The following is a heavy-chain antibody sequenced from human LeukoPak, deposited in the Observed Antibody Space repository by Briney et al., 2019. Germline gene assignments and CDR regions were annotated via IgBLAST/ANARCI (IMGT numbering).Heavy chain of an antibody. D-gene: IGHD4/OR15-4a*01. Sequence: GGSLRLSCEASEFTFSSYAMSWVRQAPGKGLEWVSSISTSRTTYYADSVKGRFTISRDNSKNTLYLQMNSLRAEDTAVYFCAKRGAAGSYYFDYWGQGTLATVSS. CDR1: EFTFSSYA. CDR2: ISTSRTT. V-gene: IGHV3-23*01. CDR3: AKRGAAGSYYFDY. J-gene: IGHJ4*02.